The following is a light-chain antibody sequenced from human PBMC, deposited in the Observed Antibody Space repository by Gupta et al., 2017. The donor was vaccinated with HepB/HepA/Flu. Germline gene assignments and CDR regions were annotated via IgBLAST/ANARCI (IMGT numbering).Light chain of an antibody. CDR1: QNVFSN. CDR2: GTS. V-gene: IGKV3-15*01. J-gene: IGKJ1*01. CDR3: QQDNNWPRT. Sequence: ERVMTQSPATLSVSPGERATLSCRASQNVFSNLAWYQQKPGQAPRLLIYGTSTRATGIPARFSGSGSGTEFTLTISSLQSGDFAVYYCQQDNNWPRTFGQGTKVEIK.